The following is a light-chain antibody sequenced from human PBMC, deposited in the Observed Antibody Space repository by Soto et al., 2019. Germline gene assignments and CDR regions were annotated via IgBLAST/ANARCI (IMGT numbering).Light chain of an antibody. V-gene: IGKV3-20*01. Sequence: EIVLTQSPGTLSLSPGERATLSCRASQSVSSSYLAWYQQKPGQAPRLLIYGASSRATGIPDRFSGSGSGTDFTLTISRLEPEDFAVYYCQQGEGWTFGQGTKVDI. CDR3: QQGEGWT. J-gene: IGKJ1*01. CDR2: GAS. CDR1: QSVSSSY.